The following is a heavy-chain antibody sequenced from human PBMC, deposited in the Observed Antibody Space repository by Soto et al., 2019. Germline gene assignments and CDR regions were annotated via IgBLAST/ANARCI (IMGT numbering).Heavy chain of an antibody. CDR3: TTDFLGYCSSTSCYARAGYYYYYMDV. CDR1: GFNFGNVC. V-gene: IGHV3-15*01. D-gene: IGHD2-2*01. CDR2: IKSKTDGGTT. J-gene: IGHJ6*03. Sequence: GGSLRLPCAAVGFNFGNVCISWVRKAPGKGLEWVGRIKSKTDGGTTDYAAPVKGRFTISRDDSKNTLYLQMNSLKTEDTAVYYCTTDFLGYCSSTSCYARAGYYYYYMDVWGKGTTVTVSS.